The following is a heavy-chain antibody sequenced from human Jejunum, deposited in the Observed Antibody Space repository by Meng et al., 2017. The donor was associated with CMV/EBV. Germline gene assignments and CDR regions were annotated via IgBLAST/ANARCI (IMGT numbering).Heavy chain of an antibody. CDR1: YSFTAYW. Sequence: YSFTAYWIGWVRQMPGKGLEWVGIMYPGDSDTRYSPSFQGQVTISADKSTSTAYLQWSSLKASDTAMYYCARASRGLVPLINWFDSWGQGTLVTVSS. D-gene: IGHD3-10*01. V-gene: IGHV5-51*01. CDR3: ARASRGLVPLINWFDS. CDR2: MYPGDSDT. J-gene: IGHJ5*01.